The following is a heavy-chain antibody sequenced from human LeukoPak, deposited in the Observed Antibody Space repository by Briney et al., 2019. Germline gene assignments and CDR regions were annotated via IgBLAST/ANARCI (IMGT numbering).Heavy chain of an antibody. J-gene: IGHJ4*02. V-gene: IGHV1-2*02. CDR2: INPNSGGT. CDR1: GYTFTGYY. D-gene: IGHD6-13*01. Sequence: GASVRVSCKASGYTFTGYYMHWVRQAPGQGLEWMGWINPNSGGTNYAQKFQGRVTMSRDTSISTAYMELSRLRSDDTAVYYCARDLTAAAGDYWGQGTLVTVSS. CDR3: ARDLTAAAGDY.